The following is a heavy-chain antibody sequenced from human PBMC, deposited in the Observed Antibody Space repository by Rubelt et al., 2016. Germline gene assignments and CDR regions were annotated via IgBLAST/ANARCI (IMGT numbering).Heavy chain of an antibody. D-gene: IGHD1-26*01. CDR3: AREDGAHDAFDI. Sequence: VQLVESGGGLVQPGGSLRLSCTASGFTFSSYSMNWVRQAPGKGLEWVAVISDDGSNRYYTDSVKGQFAISRDNSKNTLYLQRNSLRPDDTAVYYGAREDGAHDAFDIWGQGTMVTVSS. CDR2: ISDDGSNR. V-gene: IGHV3-30*03. CDR1: GFTFSSYS. J-gene: IGHJ3*02.